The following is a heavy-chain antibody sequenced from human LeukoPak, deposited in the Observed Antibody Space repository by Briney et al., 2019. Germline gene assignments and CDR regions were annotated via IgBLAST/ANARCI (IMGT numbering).Heavy chain of an antibody. CDR2: INPKSGGT. Sequence: ASVKVSCKASGYIFTGYYMHWVRQAPGQGLEWMGWINPKSGGTNYAQKLQGRVTMTRDTSITTAYMELSRLRSDDTAVYYCARSGNWYYWTDAFDIWGQGTMVTVSS. CDR1: GYIFTGYY. D-gene: IGHD1-20*01. CDR3: ARSGNWYYWTDAFDI. J-gene: IGHJ3*02. V-gene: IGHV1-2*02.